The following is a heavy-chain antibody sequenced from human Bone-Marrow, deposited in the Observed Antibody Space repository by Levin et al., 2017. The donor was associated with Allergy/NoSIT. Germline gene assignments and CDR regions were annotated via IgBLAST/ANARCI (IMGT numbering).Heavy chain of an antibody. J-gene: IGHJ4*02. CDR2: FSTSGST. Sequence: ASETLSLTCIVSGGSISSYYWSWIRQPAGKGLEWIGRFSTSGSTNYNPSLKSRATMSVDTSKNQFSLRLSSVTTADTAVYYCARQHLVEYYFDYWGQGTLVTVSS. CDR3: ARQHLVEYYFDY. D-gene: IGHD2-15*01. CDR1: GGSISSYY. V-gene: IGHV4-4*07.